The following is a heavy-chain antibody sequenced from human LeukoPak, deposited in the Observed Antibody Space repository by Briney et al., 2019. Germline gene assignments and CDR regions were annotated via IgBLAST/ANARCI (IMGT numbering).Heavy chain of an antibody. D-gene: IGHD4-23*01. CDR3: ARVSSRVVTRY. J-gene: IGHJ4*02. V-gene: IGHV3-7*01. CDR1: GFTFSSYW. Sequence: PGGSLRLSCAASGFTFSSYWMSWVRQAPGKGLEWVANIKQDGSEEYYEDSVKGRFTISRDNAKNSLYLQMNSLRAEDTAVYYCARVSSRVVTRYWGQGTLVTVSS. CDR2: IKQDGSEE.